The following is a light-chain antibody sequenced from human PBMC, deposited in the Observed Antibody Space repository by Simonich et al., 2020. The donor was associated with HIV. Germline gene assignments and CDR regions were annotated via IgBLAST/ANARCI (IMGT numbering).Light chain of an antibody. V-gene: IGLV2-23*02. J-gene: IGLJ1*01. CDR3: CSYAGSRIYV. Sequence: QSALTQPASVSGSPGQSITVSCTGTSSDVGGYNYVSWYQQHPGKAPKLMIYDVSKRPSGVSNRFSGSKSGNTASLTISGLQAEDEADYYCCSYAGSRIYVFGTGTKVTVL. CDR1: SSDVGGYNY. CDR2: DVS.